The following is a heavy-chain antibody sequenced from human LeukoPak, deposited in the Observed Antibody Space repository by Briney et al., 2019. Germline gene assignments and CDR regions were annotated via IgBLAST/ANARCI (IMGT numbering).Heavy chain of an antibody. Sequence: PGGSLRLSCAGSGISASGNYMSWVRQAPGKGLEWVSVTYSGGSTHYADSVMGRFTISRDNSKNTLSLQMNSLRAEDTAVYYCARDRTTGYGMDVWGQGTTVTVSS. J-gene: IGHJ6*02. CDR3: ARDRTTGYGMDV. V-gene: IGHV3-53*01. CDR1: GISASGNY. D-gene: IGHD1-1*01. CDR2: TYSGGST.